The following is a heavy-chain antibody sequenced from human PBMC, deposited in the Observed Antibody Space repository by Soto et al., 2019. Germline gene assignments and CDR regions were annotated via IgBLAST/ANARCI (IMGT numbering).Heavy chain of an antibody. D-gene: IGHD2-15*01. CDR3: ARKKSATNCSGGSCYSVFPPLRYNWFDP. J-gene: IGHJ5*02. CDR1: GGSFSGYY. Sequence: LSLTCAVYGGSFSGYYWSWIRQPPGKGLEWIGEINHSGSTNYNPSLKSRVTISVDTSKNQFSLKLSSVTAADTAVYYCARKKSATNCSGGSCYSVFPPLRYNWFDPWGQGTRVTVSS. V-gene: IGHV4-34*01. CDR2: INHSGST.